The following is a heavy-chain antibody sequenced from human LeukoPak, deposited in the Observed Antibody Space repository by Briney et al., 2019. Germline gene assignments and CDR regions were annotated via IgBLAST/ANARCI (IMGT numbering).Heavy chain of an antibody. J-gene: IGHJ4*02. CDR3: AKDLSSVPYYFDC. CDR2: ISDSGGST. V-gene: IGHV3-23*01. CDR1: GFTFSSYA. D-gene: IGHD6-19*01. Sequence: GGSLRLSCAASGFTFSSYAMSWVRQAPGKGLEWVSGISDSGGSTYYADSVKGRFAISRDNSKNTLYLQMNSLRAEDTAVYYCAKDLSSVPYYFDCWGQGTLVTVSS.